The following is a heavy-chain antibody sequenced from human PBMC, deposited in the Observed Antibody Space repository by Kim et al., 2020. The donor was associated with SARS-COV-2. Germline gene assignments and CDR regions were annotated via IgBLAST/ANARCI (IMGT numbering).Heavy chain of an antibody. CDR2: IIPIFGTA. V-gene: IGHV1-69*13. Sequence: SVKVSCKASGGTFSSYAISWVRQAPGQGLEWMGGIIPIFGTANYAQKFQGRVTITADESTSTAYMELSSLRSEDTAVYYCARGGEIVGEGPSFDYWGQGTLVTVSS. CDR1: GGTFSSYA. D-gene: IGHD1-26*01. CDR3: ARGGEIVGEGPSFDY. J-gene: IGHJ4*02.